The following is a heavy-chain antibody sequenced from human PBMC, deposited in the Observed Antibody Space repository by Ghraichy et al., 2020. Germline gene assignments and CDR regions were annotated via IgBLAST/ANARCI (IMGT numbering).Heavy chain of an antibody. CDR3: AREHYGDYVDAFDI. V-gene: IGHV3-7*01. Sequence: LSLTCAASGFTFSSYWMSWVRQAPGKGLEWVANIKQDGSEKYYVDSVKGRFTISRDNAKNSLYLQMNSLRAEDTAVYYCAREHYGDYVDAFDIWGQGTMVTVSS. CDR1: GFTFSSYW. CDR2: IKQDGSEK. D-gene: IGHD4-17*01. J-gene: IGHJ3*02.